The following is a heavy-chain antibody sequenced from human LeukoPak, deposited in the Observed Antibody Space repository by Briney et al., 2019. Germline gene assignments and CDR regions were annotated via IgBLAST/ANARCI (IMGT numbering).Heavy chain of an antibody. CDR1: GGSISSYY. J-gene: IGHJ4*02. Sequence: SETLSLTCTVSGGSISSYYWSWIRQPPGKGLEWIGYIYYSGSTNYNPSLKSRVTISVDTSKNQFSLKLSSVTAADTAVYYCARDSPPDYWGQGTLVTVSS. CDR2: IYYSGST. V-gene: IGHV4-59*01. CDR3: ARDSPPDY.